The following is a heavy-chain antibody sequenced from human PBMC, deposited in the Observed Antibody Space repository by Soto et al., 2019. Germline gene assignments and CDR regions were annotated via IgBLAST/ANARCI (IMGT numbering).Heavy chain of an antibody. J-gene: IGHJ3*01. CDR1: GFTFSRYN. CDR2: VGTGSSYK. Sequence: EVQLVESGGGLVKPGGSLRISCEASGFTFSRYNMNWVRQAPGKGLEWVSSVGTGSSYKYYADSVKGRFTVYRDNAKNSLYLQMNTLRADDTAVYYCARESATGPVVDFWGQGTMVTVSS. V-gene: IGHV3-21*01. CDR3: ARESATGPVVDF.